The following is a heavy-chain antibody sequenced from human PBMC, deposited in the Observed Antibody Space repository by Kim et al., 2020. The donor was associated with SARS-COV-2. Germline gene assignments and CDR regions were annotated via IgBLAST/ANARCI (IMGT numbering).Heavy chain of an antibody. J-gene: IGHJ6*01. V-gene: IGHV3-21*01. CDR1: GFTFSSYS. CDR2: ISSSSSFI. Sequence: GGSLRLSCAASGFTFSSYSMNWVRQAPGKGLEWVSSISSSSSFIYYADSVKGRFTISIDNAKYSLYLQMNSLTAEDTALYYCARVICSRPLYYYYYGMVV. CDR3: ARVICSRPLYYYYYGMVV. D-gene: IGHD6-13*01.